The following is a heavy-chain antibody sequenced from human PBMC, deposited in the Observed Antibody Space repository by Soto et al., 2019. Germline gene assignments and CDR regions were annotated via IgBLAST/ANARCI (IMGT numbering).Heavy chain of an antibody. D-gene: IGHD6-19*01. CDR3: AREGEPYSSGCRKCGAYDF. Sequence: EVQLVESGGGLVQPGGSLRLSCAASGFSFSSYWMSWVRQAPGKGLEWVANIKQDGSETDYVQSVKGRFTISREKARNSLYLQLNRLRVEDTAVYYCAREGEPYSSGCRKCGAYDFWGQGNLVGVSS. V-gene: IGHV3-7*01. J-gene: IGHJ4*02. CDR2: IKQDGSET. CDR1: GFSFSSYW.